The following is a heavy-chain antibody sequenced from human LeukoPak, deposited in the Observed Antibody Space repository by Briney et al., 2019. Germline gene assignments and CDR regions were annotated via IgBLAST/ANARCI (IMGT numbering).Heavy chain of an antibody. V-gene: IGHV4-34*01. Sequence: SETLSLTCAVYGGSFSGYYWSWIRQPPGKGLEWIGEINHSGSTNYNPSLESRVTISVDTSKNQFSLKLSSVTAADTAVYYCARGLTYVVRGVISYYYGMDVWGKGTTVTVSS. J-gene: IGHJ6*04. CDR2: INHSGST. CDR1: GGSFSGYY. D-gene: IGHD3-10*01. CDR3: ARGLTYVVRGVISYYYGMDV.